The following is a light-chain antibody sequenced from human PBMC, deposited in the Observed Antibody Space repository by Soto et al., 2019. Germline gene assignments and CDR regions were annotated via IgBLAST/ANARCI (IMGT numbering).Light chain of an antibody. Sequence: VMAQSRDSLAVSKGEWATLSCRASQSVRGYVAWYQQKPGQAPRLLMYDASNRASGIPARFSGSGSGTDFTLTISSLEPEDFAVYYCQQRSNCITFGQRTLLEI. CDR2: DAS. V-gene: IGKV3-11*01. J-gene: IGKJ5*01. CDR3: QQRSNCIT. CDR1: QSVRGY.